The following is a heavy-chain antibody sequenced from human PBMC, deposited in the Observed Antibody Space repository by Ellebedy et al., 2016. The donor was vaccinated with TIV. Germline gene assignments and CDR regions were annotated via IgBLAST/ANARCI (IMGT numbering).Heavy chain of an antibody. D-gene: IGHD6-19*01. V-gene: IGHV4-39*01. CDR3: ARESSGWEKYVNYYYYGMDV. CDR1: GGSFSSSSYY. Sequence: MPGGSLRLSCTVSGGSFSSSSYYWGXXRQPPGIGLEWIGKIYYSGSTYYNPSLKSRVTISLDTSKNQFSLKLSSVTAADTAVYYCARESSGWEKYVNYYYYGMDVWGQGTTVTVS. J-gene: IGHJ6*02. CDR2: IYYSGST.